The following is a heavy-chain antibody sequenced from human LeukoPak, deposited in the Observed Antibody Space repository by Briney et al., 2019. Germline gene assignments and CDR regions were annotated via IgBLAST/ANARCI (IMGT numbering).Heavy chain of an antibody. Sequence: ASVKVSCKASGYTFTGYYMHWVRQAPGQGLEWMGWINPNSGGTNYAQKFQGRVTMTRDTSISTAYMELSRLRSDDMAVYYCARASSGWYGYFDYWGQGALVTVSS. CDR1: GYTFTGYY. CDR3: ARASSGWYGYFDY. CDR2: INPNSGGT. D-gene: IGHD6-19*01. J-gene: IGHJ4*02. V-gene: IGHV1-2*02.